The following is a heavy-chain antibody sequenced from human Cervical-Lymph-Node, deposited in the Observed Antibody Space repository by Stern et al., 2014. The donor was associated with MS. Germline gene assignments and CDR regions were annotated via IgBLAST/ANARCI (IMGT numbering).Heavy chain of an antibody. V-gene: IGHV7-4-1*02. J-gene: IGHJ6*02. Sequence: VQLVESGSELKKPGASVKVSCKVSGYTFTSYAMNWVRQAPGQGLEWMGWINTYTGNPTYAQGFTGRFVFSLDTSVSTAYLQISSLKAEDTAVYYCARDWGIVVVPAATEGYYYYGMDVWGQGTTVTVSS. CDR1: GYTFTSYA. CDR3: ARDWGIVVVPAATEGYYYYGMDV. D-gene: IGHD2-2*01. CDR2: INTYTGNP.